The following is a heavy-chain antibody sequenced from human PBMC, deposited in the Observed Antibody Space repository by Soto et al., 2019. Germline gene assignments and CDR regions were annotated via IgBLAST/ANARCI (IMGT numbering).Heavy chain of an antibody. Sequence: EVQLVESGGGLVQPGGSLRLSCAASGFTVSSNYMSWVRQAPGKGLEWVSVIYSGGASYYADSVKGRFTISRDNSKNTLYLQMNSLRAEDTAVYYCATILGGDYEIKWYFDLWGRGTLVTVSS. CDR1: GFTVSSNY. CDR2: IYSGGAS. D-gene: IGHD4-17*01. J-gene: IGHJ2*01. V-gene: IGHV3-66*01. CDR3: ATILGGDYEIKWYFDL.